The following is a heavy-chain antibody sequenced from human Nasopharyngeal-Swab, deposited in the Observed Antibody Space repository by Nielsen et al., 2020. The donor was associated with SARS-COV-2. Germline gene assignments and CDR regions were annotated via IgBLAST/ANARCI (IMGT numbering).Heavy chain of an antibody. V-gene: IGHV3-74*01. J-gene: IGHJ5*02. CDR2: INSDGSST. Sequence: GESLKISCAASGFTFSSYWMHWVRQAPGKGLVWVSRINSDGSSTSYADSVKGRFTISRDNAKNTLYLHMNSLRAEDTAVYYCARVGYSSSPGGWFDPWGQGTLVTVSS. CDR1: GFTFSSYW. CDR3: ARVGYSSSPGGWFDP. D-gene: IGHD6-6*01.